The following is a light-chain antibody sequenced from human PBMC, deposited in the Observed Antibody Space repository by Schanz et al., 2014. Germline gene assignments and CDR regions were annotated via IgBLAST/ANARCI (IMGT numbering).Light chain of an antibody. J-gene: IGKJ4*01. V-gene: IGKV3-20*01. Sequence: EIVLTQSPGTLSLSPGERATLSCRASQSVSASYLAWYQQKPGQPPRLLLFAASTRATGIPDRFSGSWSGTDFTLTISRLEPEDFAVYYCQQYGSSPLTFGGGTKVEIK. CDR3: QQYGSSPLT. CDR1: QSVSASY. CDR2: AAS.